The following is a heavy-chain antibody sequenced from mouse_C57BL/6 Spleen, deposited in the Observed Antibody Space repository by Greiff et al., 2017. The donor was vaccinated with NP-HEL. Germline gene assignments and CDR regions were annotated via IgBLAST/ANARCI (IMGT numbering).Heavy chain of an antibody. CDR2: IDPENGDT. V-gene: IGHV14-4*01. Sequence: VHVKQSGAELVRPGASVKLSCTASGFNIKDDYMHWVKQRPEQGLEWIGWIDPENGDTEYASKFQGKATIQADTSSNTAYLQLSSLTSEDTAVYYCTTQLGRAWFAYWGQGTLVTVSA. D-gene: IGHD4-1*02. J-gene: IGHJ3*01. CDR3: TTQLGRAWFAY. CDR1: GFNIKDDY.